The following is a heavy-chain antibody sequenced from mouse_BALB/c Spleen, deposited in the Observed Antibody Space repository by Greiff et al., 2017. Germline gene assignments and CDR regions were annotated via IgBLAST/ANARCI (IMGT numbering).Heavy chain of an antibody. V-gene: IGHV1-4*02. Sequence: QVQLQQSAAELARPGASVKMSCKASGYTFTSYTMHWVKQRPGQGLEWIGYINPSSGYTEYNQKFKDKTTLTADKSSSTAYMQLSSLTSEDSAVYYCARSGYGNYYYAMDYWGQGTSVTVSS. J-gene: IGHJ4*01. CDR1: GYTFTSYT. CDR2: INPSSGYT. CDR3: ARSGYGNYYYAMDY. D-gene: IGHD2-1*01.